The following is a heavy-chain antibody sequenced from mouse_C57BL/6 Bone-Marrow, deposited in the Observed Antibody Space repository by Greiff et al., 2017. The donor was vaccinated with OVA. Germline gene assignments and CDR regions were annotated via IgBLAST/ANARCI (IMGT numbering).Heavy chain of an antibody. D-gene: IGHD1-2*01. J-gene: IGHJ1*03. Sequence: QVQLQQPGAELVKPGASVKLSCKASGYTFTSYWMHWVKQRPGQGLEWIGMIHPNSGSTNYNEKFKSKATLTVDKSSSTAYMQLSSLTSEDSAVYYCPGDYYGCWYFDVWGTGTTVTVSS. CDR2: IHPNSGST. CDR3: PGDYYGCWYFDV. V-gene: IGHV1-64*01. CDR1: GYTFTSYW.